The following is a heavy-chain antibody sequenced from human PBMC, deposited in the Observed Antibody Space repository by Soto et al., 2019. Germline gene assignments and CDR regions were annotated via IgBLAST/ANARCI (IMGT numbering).Heavy chain of an antibody. D-gene: IGHD3-3*01. CDR2: ISDDGSNK. Sequence: GGSLRLSCAASGFTFSNYGMHWVRQSPGKGLEWVAFISDDGSNKYYADSMKGRFTMSRDNSKRTLYLQMSSLRVEDTAVYYCTKRRNVLRFLEWSSGMEVWGQGTTVTVSS. J-gene: IGHJ6*02. CDR3: TKRRNVLRFLEWSSGMEV. V-gene: IGHV3-30*18. CDR1: GFTFSNYG.